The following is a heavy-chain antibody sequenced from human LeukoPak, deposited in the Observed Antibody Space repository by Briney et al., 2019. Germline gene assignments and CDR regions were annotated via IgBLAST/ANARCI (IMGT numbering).Heavy chain of an antibody. CDR2: ISWDGGST. J-gene: IGHJ4*02. V-gene: IGHV3-43D*03. Sequence: GGSLRLSCAASGFTFDDYAMHWVRQAPGKGLEWVSLISWDGGSTYYADSVKGRFTISRDNAKNSLYLQMNSLRAEDTAVYYCARTKEMASISYFDSWGQGTLVTVSS. CDR1: GFTFDDYA. CDR3: ARTKEMASISYFDS. D-gene: IGHD5-24*01.